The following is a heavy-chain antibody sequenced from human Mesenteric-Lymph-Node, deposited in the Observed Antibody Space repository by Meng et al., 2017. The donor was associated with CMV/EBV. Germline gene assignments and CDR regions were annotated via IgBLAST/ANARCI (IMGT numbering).Heavy chain of an antibody. V-gene: IGHV3-23*01. CDR2: ISGSGDAT. CDR1: GFTFSFYA. D-gene: IGHD1-26*01. J-gene: IGHJ4*02. CDR3: ANGEMPGATGDY. Sequence: GGSLRLSCVASGFTFSFYATSWVRQAPGKGLEWVSVISGSGDATDYTDSVEGRFTIFRDNSKNTVYLQMHSLRAEDTAVYYCANGEMPGATGDYWGQGTLVTVS.